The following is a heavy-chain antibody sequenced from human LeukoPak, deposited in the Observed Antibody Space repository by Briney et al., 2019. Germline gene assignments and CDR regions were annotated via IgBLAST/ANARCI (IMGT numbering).Heavy chain of an antibody. CDR1: GFTFGDYA. D-gene: IGHD3-22*01. J-gene: IGHJ4*02. V-gene: IGHV3-49*03. Sequence: GGSLRLSCTGSGFTFGDYAMSWFRQAPGKGLEWVAFVRSTAYGGTIEYAASVKGRFIISRDDSTSIAYLQMNSLKTEDTAVYFCSKGGYDRSGSYSVFGYWGQGTLVTVSS. CDR3: SKGGYDRSGSYSVFGY. CDR2: VRSTAYGGTI.